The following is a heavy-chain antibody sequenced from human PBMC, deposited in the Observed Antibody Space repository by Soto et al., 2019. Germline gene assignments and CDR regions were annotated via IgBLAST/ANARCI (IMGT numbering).Heavy chain of an antibody. CDR1: GGSISGHY. Sequence: QVQLQESGPGLVKPSETLSLTCTVSGGSISGHYWSWIRQPAGKGLEWIGRIYSSGTTKYNPTLKSRVTMSIDTSKNQFSLRLNSVTAADTAVYYCARDLRVGPAEYLDFWGQGTLVTVSS. D-gene: IGHD3-9*01. CDR2: IYSSGTT. V-gene: IGHV4-4*07. J-gene: IGHJ4*02. CDR3: ARDLRVGPAEYLDF.